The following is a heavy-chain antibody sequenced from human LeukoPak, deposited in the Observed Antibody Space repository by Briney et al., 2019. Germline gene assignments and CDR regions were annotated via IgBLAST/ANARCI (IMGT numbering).Heavy chain of an antibody. D-gene: IGHD3-9*01. Sequence: SSEPLSLPCTVSGGSISSYYWSWIRQPPGKGLEWIGYIYYSGSTNYNPSLKSRVTISVDTSKNQFSLKLSSVTAADTAVYYCARAADYDILTGYYSPRHYFDYWGQGTLVTVSS. CDR3: ARAADYDILTGYYSPRHYFDY. V-gene: IGHV4-59*01. CDR2: IYYSGST. CDR1: GGSISSYY. J-gene: IGHJ4*02.